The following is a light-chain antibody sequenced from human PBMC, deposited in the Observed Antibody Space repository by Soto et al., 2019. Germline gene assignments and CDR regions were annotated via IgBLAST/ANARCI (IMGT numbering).Light chain of an antibody. CDR3: SSYTVSSNRL. Sequence: QSALTQPASVSGSPGQSITISCTGTSSDIGTYNYVSWYQQYPGKAPKLMIYEVTNRPSGVSDRFSGSKSGNTASLTISGLQAEDEADYYCSSYTVSSNRLFGGGTKLTVL. CDR1: SSDIGTYNY. J-gene: IGLJ2*01. V-gene: IGLV2-14*03. CDR2: EVT.